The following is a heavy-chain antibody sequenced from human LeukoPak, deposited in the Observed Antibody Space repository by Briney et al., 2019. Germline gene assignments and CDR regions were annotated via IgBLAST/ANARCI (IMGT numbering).Heavy chain of an antibody. CDR3: ARRGIGITGTIYNWFEP. J-gene: IGHJ5*02. Sequence: GESLKISCKGSGYSFTNYWIGWVRQMPGKGLEWMGIIYPGDSDTRYSPSFQGQVTISADKSISTAYLQWSSLKASDTAMYYCARRGIGITGTIYNWFEPWGQGTLVTVSS. D-gene: IGHD1-7*01. V-gene: IGHV5-51*01. CDR1: GYSFTNYW. CDR2: IYPGDSDT.